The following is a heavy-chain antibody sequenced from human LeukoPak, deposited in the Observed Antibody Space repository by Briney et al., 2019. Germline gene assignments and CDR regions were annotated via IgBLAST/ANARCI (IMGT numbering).Heavy chain of an antibody. V-gene: IGHV3-11*04. CDR2: ISSSGSTM. Sequence: GGSLRLSCAASGFTFSDYYMSWLRQAPGKGLEWVSYISSSGSTMYYADSVKGRFTISRDNAKNSLYLQMNSLRAEDTAVYYCARDLDGDYYFDYWGQGTLVTVSS. CDR3: ARDLDGDYYFDY. D-gene: IGHD4-17*01. J-gene: IGHJ4*02. CDR1: GFTFSDYY.